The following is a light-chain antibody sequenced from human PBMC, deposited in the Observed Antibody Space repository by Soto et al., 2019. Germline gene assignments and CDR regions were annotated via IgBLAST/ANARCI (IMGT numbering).Light chain of an antibody. CDR1: SSNIGGNS. Sequence: QSVLTQPPSVSAAPEQKVTISCSGSSSNIGGNSVYWYQQLPGTAPKLLIYDDDKRPSGIPDRFSGSKSGTSATLGITGFQTGDEADYYCGSWDSSLSAYVFATGTKVTVL. J-gene: IGLJ1*01. CDR2: DDD. CDR3: GSWDSSLSAYV. V-gene: IGLV1-51*01.